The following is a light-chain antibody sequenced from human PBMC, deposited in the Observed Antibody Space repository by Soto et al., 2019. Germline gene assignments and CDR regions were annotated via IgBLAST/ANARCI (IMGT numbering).Light chain of an antibody. CDR1: QGIGTY. J-gene: IGKJ1*01. CDR3: QHTYSTPPWT. V-gene: IGKV1-39*01. Sequence: DIQMTQSPSSLSASVGDRVTITCRATQGIGTYLTWYQQKPGRAPNLLIYDASTLQTGAPSRFSGRASATDFTLTISSLQPEDVGTYFCQHTYSTPPWTFGQGTKVDI. CDR2: DAS.